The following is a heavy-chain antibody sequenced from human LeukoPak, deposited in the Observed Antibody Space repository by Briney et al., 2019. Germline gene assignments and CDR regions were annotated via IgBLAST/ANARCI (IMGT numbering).Heavy chain of an antibody. V-gene: IGHV3-23*01. Sequence: GGSLRLSCAASGFSFTGYAMTWVRQAPGKGLEWVSGMLSSGNTYYADSVKGRFTISRDNSKNTLYLQMNSLRAEDTAVYYCAKDLGSYFHAFDIWGQGTMVTVSS. D-gene: IGHD1-26*01. CDR1: GFSFTGYA. J-gene: IGHJ3*02. CDR3: AKDLGSYFHAFDI. CDR2: MLSSGNT.